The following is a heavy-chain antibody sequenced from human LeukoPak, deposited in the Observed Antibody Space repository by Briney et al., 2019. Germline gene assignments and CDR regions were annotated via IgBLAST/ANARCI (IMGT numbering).Heavy chain of an antibody. J-gene: IGHJ4*02. CDR3: ARGVKQQLAQYDY. CDR2: INHSGST. V-gene: IGHV4-34*01. Sequence: SETLSLTCAVYGGSFSGYYWSWIRQPPGKGLEWIGEINHSGSTNYNPSLKSRVTISVDTSKNQFSLKLSSVTAADTAVYYCARGVKQQLAQYDYWGQGTLVTVSS. D-gene: IGHD6-13*01. CDR1: GGSFSGYY.